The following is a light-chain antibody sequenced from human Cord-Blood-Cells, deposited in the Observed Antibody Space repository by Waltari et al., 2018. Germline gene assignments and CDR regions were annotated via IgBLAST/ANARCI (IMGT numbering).Light chain of an antibody. CDR3: AAWDDSLGGWV. CDR1: SSNIGSNY. CDR2: RNN. Sequence: QSVLTQPPSASGTPGQRVTISCSGSSSNIGSNYVYWYQQLPGTAPKRLIYRNNRRRSGVHDRFSGSKSGTSATLAIGGLRSEDEADYYCAAWDDSLGGWVFGGGTKLTVL. J-gene: IGLJ3*02. V-gene: IGLV1-47*01.